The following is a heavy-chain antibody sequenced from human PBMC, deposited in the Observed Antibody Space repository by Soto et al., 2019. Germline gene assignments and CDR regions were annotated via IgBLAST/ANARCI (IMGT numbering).Heavy chain of an antibody. D-gene: IGHD3-22*01. Sequence: EVQLVESGGGLVKPGGSLRLSCAASGFTFSSYSMNWVRQAPGKGLEWVSSISSSSSYIYYVDSVKGRFTISRDNAKNSLYLQMNSLRAEDTAVYYRARAYYDSNPDYWGQGTLVTVSS. CDR2: ISSSSSYI. CDR3: ARAYYDSNPDY. CDR1: GFTFSSYS. J-gene: IGHJ4*02. V-gene: IGHV3-21*01.